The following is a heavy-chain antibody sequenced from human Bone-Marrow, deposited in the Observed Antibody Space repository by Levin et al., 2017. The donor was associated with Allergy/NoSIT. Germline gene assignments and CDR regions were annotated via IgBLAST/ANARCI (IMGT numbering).Heavy chain of an antibody. D-gene: IGHD3-9*01. CDR1: GFTFRNYW. J-gene: IGHJ6*02. CDR3: ASTLYDILTGRYGIDV. V-gene: IGHV3-74*01. CDR2: ISDDGTST. Sequence: GGSLRLPCAASGFTFRNYWMNWVRQVPGKGLEWVSRISDDGTSTNYADSVEGRFPISRDNAKNTLFLQMDSLRAEDTALYYCASTLYDILTGRYGIDVWSQGTTVTVSS.